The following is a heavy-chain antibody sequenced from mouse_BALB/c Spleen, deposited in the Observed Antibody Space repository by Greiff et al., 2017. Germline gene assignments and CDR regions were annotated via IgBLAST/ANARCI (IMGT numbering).Heavy chain of an antibody. Sequence: VQLQQAGAELVKPGASVKLSCTASGFNMKDAYMYGVKQRPEQGLEGIGRIDPANGNTKYDPKFQGKATITADTFTNTAYLPLSSLTSEDTDVYYCARGNYGTYFDSRGQGTTLTVSS. V-gene: IGHV14-3*02. D-gene: IGHD1-1*01. CDR1: GFNMKDAY. CDR2: IDPANGNT. J-gene: IGHJ2*01. CDR3: ARGNYGTYFDS.